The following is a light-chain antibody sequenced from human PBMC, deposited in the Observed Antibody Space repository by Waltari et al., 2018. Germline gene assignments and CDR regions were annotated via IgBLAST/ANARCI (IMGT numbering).Light chain of an antibody. CDR1: QDISNY. CDR3: QQYDDLLT. CDR2: DAS. Sequence: DIQMTQSPSSLSASVGDRVTITCQASQDISNYLNWYQQKPGQAPKLLIYDASNLEGGVPSRFSGSGSGTDFTFTISSLQPEDIATYYCQQYDDLLTFGGGTKVEIK. V-gene: IGKV1-33*01. J-gene: IGKJ4*01.